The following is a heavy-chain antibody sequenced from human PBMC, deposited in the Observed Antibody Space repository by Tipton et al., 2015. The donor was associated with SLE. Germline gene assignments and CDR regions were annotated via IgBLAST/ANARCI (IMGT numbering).Heavy chain of an antibody. Sequence: QLVQSGAEMKKPGESLKISCKASGYSFTNCWIGWVRQMPGKGLEWMGIIYPGDSNTRYSPSFQGQVTISVDKSISTAYLQWSSLKASDTAMYYCARWGSHCSSVTCFSYFDYWGQGTQVTVSS. CDR1: GYSFTNCW. CDR3: ARWGSHCSSVTCFSYFDY. J-gene: IGHJ4*02. D-gene: IGHD6-13*01. CDR2: IYPGDSNT. V-gene: IGHV5-51*03.